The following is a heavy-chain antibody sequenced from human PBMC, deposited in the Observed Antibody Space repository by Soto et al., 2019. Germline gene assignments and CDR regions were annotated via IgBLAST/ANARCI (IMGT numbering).Heavy chain of an antibody. Sequence: EVQLVESGGGLVQPGGSLRLSCAASGFTFGTYEMNWVRQAPGKGLEWVSYITSSGTTIYYADSVKGRFTISRDNAKNSLYLQMNILRAEDTAVYYCARDGYSYGYPFAMDVWGQGTTVTVSS. CDR2: ITSSGTTI. CDR3: ARDGYSYGYPFAMDV. V-gene: IGHV3-48*03. D-gene: IGHD5-18*01. J-gene: IGHJ6*02. CDR1: GFTFGTYE.